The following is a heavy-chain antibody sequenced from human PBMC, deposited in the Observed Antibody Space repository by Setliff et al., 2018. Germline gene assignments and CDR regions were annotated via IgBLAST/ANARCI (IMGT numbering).Heavy chain of an antibody. J-gene: IGHJ5*01. Sequence: PSETLSLTCTVSDVSISGYYWSWIRQPPGKGLEWIGYIHSSGRSNYNPSLKSRVTTSIDTSKNQFSLKLSSVTAADTAVYCCARARYRSGGRCYWTWLDSWAQGTLVTVSS. CDR2: IHSSGRS. D-gene: IGHD2-15*01. V-gene: IGHV4-4*08. CDR3: ARARYRSGGRCYWTWLDS. CDR1: DVSISGYY.